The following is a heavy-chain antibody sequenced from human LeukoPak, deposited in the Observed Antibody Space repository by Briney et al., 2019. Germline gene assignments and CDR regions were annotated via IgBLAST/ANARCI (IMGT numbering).Heavy chain of an antibody. CDR3: ARSGSWYTNWFDP. D-gene: IGHD6-13*01. J-gene: IGHJ5*02. V-gene: IGHV4-4*02. Sequence: SETLSLTCAVSSGSISSNNWWGWVRQPPGKGLEWIGYIYYSGSTNYNPSLKSRVTISVDTSKNQFSLKLSSVTAADTAVYYCARSGSWYTNWFDPWGQGTLVTVSS. CDR1: SGSISSNNW. CDR2: IYYSGST.